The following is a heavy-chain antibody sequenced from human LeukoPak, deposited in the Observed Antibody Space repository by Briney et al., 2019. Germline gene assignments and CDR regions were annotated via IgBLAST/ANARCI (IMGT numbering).Heavy chain of an antibody. CDR3: AREVKLHRWFDP. CDR2: INPNSGGT. Sequence: GASVKVSCKASGYTFTGYYMNWVRQAPGQGLEWMGRINPNSGGTNYAQKFQGRVTMTRDTSISTAYMELSRLRSDDTAVYYCAREVKLHRWFDPWGQGTLVTVSS. J-gene: IGHJ5*02. CDR1: GYTFTGYY. V-gene: IGHV1-2*06. D-gene: IGHD1-7*01.